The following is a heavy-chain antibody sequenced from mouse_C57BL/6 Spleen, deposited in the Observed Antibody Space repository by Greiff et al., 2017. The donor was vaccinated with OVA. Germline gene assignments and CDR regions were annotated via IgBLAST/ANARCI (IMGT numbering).Heavy chain of an antibody. Sequence: EVMLVESGEGLVKPGGSLKLSCAASGFTFSSYAMSWVRQTPEKRLEWVAYISSGGDYIYYADTVKGRFTISRDNARNTLYLQMSSLKSEDTAMYYCTRDGGDYDGDWFAYWGQGTLVTVSA. CDR1: GFTFSSYA. V-gene: IGHV5-9-1*02. CDR2: ISSGGDYI. CDR3: TRDGGDYDGDWFAY. J-gene: IGHJ3*01. D-gene: IGHD2-4*01.